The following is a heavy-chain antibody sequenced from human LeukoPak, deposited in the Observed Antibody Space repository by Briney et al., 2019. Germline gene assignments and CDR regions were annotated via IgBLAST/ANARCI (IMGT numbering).Heavy chain of an antibody. J-gene: IGHJ4*02. D-gene: IGHD6-13*01. CDR1: GFTFSSYG. Sequence: GGSLTLSCVASGFTFSSYGTHWVRQAPGKGLEWVAVIWFDESNKYYADSVKGRFTISRDISKNTLYLQMNSLRVEDTAVYFCARGHSSSWYYFDYWGQGTQVTRSS. V-gene: IGHV3-33*01. CDR2: IWFDESNK. CDR3: ARGHSSSWYYFDY.